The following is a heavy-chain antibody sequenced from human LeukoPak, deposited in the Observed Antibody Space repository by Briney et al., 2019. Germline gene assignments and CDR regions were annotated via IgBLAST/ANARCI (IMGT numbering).Heavy chain of an antibody. CDR2: IIPSGGSS. V-gene: IGHV3-23*01. Sequence: GGSLRLSCAASGFIFSTYGMNWVRQAPGKGLEWVSLIIPSGGSSYHADSVKGRFTISRDNSKNTLYLQMNSLRAEDTAIYYCVTDLSGSGNYGYFDYWGQGTLVTVSS. D-gene: IGHD3-10*01. CDR3: VTDLSGSGNYGYFDY. J-gene: IGHJ4*02. CDR1: GFIFSTYG.